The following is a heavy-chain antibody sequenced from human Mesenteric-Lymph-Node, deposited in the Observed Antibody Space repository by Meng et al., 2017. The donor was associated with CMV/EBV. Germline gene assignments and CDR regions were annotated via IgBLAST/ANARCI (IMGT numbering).Heavy chain of an antibody. CDR2: IYSTGIT. V-gene: IGHV4-34*01. CDR3: ATAPRYQLPVS. D-gene: IGHD2-2*01. Sequence: GSLRLSCAVSGGSFSGYYWSWIRQPPGKGLEWIGEIYSTGITYYNASLKSRVTISGDTSKNQFFLELTSVTAADTAVYYCATAPRYQLPVSWGQGSLVTVSS. J-gene: IGHJ5*02. CDR1: GGSFSGYY.